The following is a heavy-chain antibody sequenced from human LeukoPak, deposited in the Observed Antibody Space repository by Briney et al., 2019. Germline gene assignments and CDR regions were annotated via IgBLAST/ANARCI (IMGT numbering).Heavy chain of an antibody. CDR3: ARDRLYYYDALDI. CDR1: GFTFSSYS. D-gene: IGHD3-10*01. V-gene: IGHV3-21*06. Sequence: GGSLRLSCAASGFTFSSYSMNWGRQAPGKGQERVSSISSSSSYIYYADSVKGRFTISKEKAKNSLYLKMNSLRAEDTAVYYCARDRLYYYDALDIWGQGTMVTVSS. J-gene: IGHJ3*02. CDR2: ISSSSSYI.